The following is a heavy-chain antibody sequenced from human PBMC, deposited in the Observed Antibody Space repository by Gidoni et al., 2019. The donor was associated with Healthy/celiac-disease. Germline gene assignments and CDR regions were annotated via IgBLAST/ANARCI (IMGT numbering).Heavy chain of an antibody. CDR1: VSSISSGGYS. CDR2: IYHSGST. Sequence: QLQLQESGSGLVKPSQTLSLTCAVSVSSISSGGYSWSWIRQQPGKGLEWIGYIYHSGSTYYNPSLKSRDTISVDRSKNQFSLKLSSVTAADTAVYYCAREGGPNYFDYWGQGTLVTVSS. J-gene: IGHJ4*02. D-gene: IGHD2-15*01. V-gene: IGHV4-30-2*01. CDR3: AREGGPNYFDY.